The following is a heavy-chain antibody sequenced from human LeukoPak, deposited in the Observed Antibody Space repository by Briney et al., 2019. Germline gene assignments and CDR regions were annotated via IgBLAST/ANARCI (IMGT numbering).Heavy chain of an antibody. D-gene: IGHD3-22*01. Sequence: PSETLSLTCAVYGVSFSGYYWSWIRQPPGKGLEWIGEINHSGSTNYNPSLKSRVTISVDTSKNQFSLKLSSVTAADTAVYYCASGREWLLLKNWGQGTLVTVSS. CDR2: INHSGST. J-gene: IGHJ4*02. V-gene: IGHV4-34*01. CDR3: ASGREWLLLKN. CDR1: GVSFSGYY.